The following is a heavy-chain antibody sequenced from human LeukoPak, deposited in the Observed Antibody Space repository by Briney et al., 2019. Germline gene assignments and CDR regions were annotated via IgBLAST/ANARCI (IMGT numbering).Heavy chain of an antibody. CDR2: IYYSGST. Sequence: PSETLSLTCTVSGGSISSYYWNWIRQPPEKGLEWIGYIYYSGSTKYNPSLNSRVTMSVDTSKNQLSLNLTSVTAADTAVYYCARAASGYYYASDMWGQGTVVTVSS. CDR1: GGSISSYY. V-gene: IGHV4-59*01. CDR3: ARAASGYYYASDM. J-gene: IGHJ3*02. D-gene: IGHD5-12*01.